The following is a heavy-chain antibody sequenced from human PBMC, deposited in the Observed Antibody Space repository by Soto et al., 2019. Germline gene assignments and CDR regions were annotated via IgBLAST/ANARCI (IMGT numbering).Heavy chain of an antibody. J-gene: IGHJ4*02. V-gene: IGHV3-23*01. D-gene: IGHD3-22*01. CDR1: GFPFSNYA. CDR2: LSGSGVST. CDR3: AKIESRFFYGSTGYYPFDY. Sequence: HPGGSLRLSCAASGFPFSNYAMTWVRQAPGKGLEWVSALSGSGVSTYYADSVMGRFTISRDNSKNTVYLQMNSLRAEDTAVYYCAKIESRFFYGSTGYYPFDYWGQGTLVTVSS.